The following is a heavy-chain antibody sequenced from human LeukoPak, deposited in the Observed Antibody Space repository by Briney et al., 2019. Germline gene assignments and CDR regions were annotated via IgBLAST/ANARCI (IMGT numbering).Heavy chain of an antibody. CDR3: ARDSPLPHSIAAAGPYYYYYYGMDV. CDR2: IIPILGIA. V-gene: IGHV1-69*04. CDR1: GGTFSSYA. J-gene: IGHJ6*02. D-gene: IGHD6-13*01. Sequence: SVKVSCMASGGTFSSYAISWVRQAPGQGLEWMGRIIPILGIANYAQKFQGRVTITADKSTSTAYMELSSLRSEDTAVYYCARDSPLPHSIAAAGPYYYYYYGMDVWGQGTAVTVSS.